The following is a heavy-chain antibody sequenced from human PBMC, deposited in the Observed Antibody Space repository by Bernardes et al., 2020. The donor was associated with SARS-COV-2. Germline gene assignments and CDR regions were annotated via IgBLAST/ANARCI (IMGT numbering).Heavy chain of an antibody. Sequence: SGPTLVKPTQTLTLTCAFSGFSLSTNGMCVGWIRQPPGKALEWLARIDWDDDRYYSTSLKTRLTISKDTSKNQVVLTMTDMDPVDTATYYCARILASNHVMDVWGQGTTVTVSS. CDR2: IDWDDDR. CDR3: ARILASNHVMDV. J-gene: IGHJ6*02. V-gene: IGHV2-70*11. CDR1: GFSLSTNGMC.